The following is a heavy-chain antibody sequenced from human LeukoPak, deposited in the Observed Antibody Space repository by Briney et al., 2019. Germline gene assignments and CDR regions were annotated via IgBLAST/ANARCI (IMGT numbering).Heavy chain of an antibody. V-gene: IGHV4-59*01. D-gene: IGHD2-2*02. CDR1: GGSISSYY. CDR3: ARVPPGYCSSTGCYTYAFDI. Sequence: SETLSPTCTVSGGSISSYYWSWIRQPPGKGLEWIGYIYCSGSTNYNPSLKSRVTISVDTSKNQFSLKLSSVTAADTAVYYCARVPPGYCSSTGCYTYAFDIWGQGTMVTVSS. CDR2: IYCSGST. J-gene: IGHJ3*02.